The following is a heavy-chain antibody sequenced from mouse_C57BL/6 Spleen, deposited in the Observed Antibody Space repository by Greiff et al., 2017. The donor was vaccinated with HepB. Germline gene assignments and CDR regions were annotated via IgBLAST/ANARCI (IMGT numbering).Heavy chain of an antibody. CDR3: ARRVDSSGYYFDY. Sequence: VKLQQPGAELVKPGASVKLSCKASGYTFTSYWMHWVKQRPGQGLEWIGMIHPNSGSTNYNEKFKSKATLTVDKSSSTAYMQLSSLTSEDSAVYYCARRVDSSGYYFDYWGQGTTLTVSS. J-gene: IGHJ2*01. CDR1: GYTFTSYW. V-gene: IGHV1-64*01. CDR2: IHPNSGST. D-gene: IGHD3-2*02.